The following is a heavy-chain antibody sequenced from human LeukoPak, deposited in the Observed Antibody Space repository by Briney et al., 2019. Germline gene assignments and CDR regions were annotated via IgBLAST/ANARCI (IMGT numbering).Heavy chain of an antibody. CDR1: GFTFSSYS. CDR2: ISSSSSTI. Sequence: AGGSLRLSCAASGFTFSSYSMNWVRQAPGKGLEWVSYISSSSSTIYYADSVKGRFTISRDNAKNSLYLQMNSLRAEDTAVYYCARDSYYGDYDLEGHDAFDIWGQGTMVTVSS. CDR3: ARDSYYGDYDLEGHDAFDI. V-gene: IGHV3-48*01. D-gene: IGHD4-17*01. J-gene: IGHJ3*02.